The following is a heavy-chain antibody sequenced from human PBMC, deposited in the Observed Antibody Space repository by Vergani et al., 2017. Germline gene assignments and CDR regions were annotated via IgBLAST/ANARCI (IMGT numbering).Heavy chain of an antibody. Sequence: QVQLVESGGGVVQPGRSLRLSCAASGFTFSSYAMHWVRQAPGKGLEWVAVISYDGSNKYYADSVKGRFTISRDNSKSTLYLQMNSLRAEDTAIYYCAKGGWNYWFDSWGQGTLVIVS. CDR3: AKGGWNYWFDS. D-gene: IGHD1-1*01. J-gene: IGHJ5*01. CDR1: GFTFSSYA. CDR2: ISYDGSNK. V-gene: IGHV3-30-3*01.